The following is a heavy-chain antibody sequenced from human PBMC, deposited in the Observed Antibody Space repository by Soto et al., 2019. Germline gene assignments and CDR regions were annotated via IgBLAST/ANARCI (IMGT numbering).Heavy chain of an antibody. CDR3: ARQPTGCPKWFDA. CDR2: ISYGHGT. D-gene: IGHD3-9*01. Sequence: QVQLQASGPGLVNPSETLSLTCTVSGGSVTSSTSSWAWVRQPPGKGLHWIGTISYGHGTYSNPSLDSRVTLSLDTSKIPFSLELTSVTAADTAVYFCARQPTGCPKWFDAWGRGILVIVSS. J-gene: IGHJ5*02. CDR1: GGSVTSSTSS. V-gene: IGHV4-39*01.